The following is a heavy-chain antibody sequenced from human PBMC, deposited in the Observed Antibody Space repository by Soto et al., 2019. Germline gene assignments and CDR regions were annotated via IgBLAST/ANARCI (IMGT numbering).Heavy chain of an antibody. CDR1: GGSISSSNHY. Sequence: QLQLQESGPGLVKPSETLSLTCSVSGGSISSSNHYCVWMRQPPGKGLEWVGSVYYGGETYHNPSLGSRVTVSKDASKNQFSLMLSSVTAADTAVYFCARRSHVTELPSWGKGTQVTVSS. V-gene: IGHV4-39*01. D-gene: IGHD1-7*01. CDR2: VYYGGET. J-gene: IGHJ1*01. CDR3: ARRSHVTELPS.